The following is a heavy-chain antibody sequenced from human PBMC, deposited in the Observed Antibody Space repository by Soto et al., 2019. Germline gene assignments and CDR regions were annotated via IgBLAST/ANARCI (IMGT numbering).Heavy chain of an antibody. V-gene: IGHV3-23*01. CDR2: IYGGGNGP. Sequence: EVQVLESGGGLVQPGGSLRLSCAATGFTFSDSAMSWVRQAPGKGLEWVSRIYGGGNGPHYADSVKGRVTISRDNSKNTLYLQMNSLRAEDTAVYYCAKMEGMDPWAYSFDYWGQGTLVTVSS. CDR1: GFTFSDSA. CDR3: AKMEGMDPWAYSFDY. D-gene: IGHD2-2*03. J-gene: IGHJ4*02.